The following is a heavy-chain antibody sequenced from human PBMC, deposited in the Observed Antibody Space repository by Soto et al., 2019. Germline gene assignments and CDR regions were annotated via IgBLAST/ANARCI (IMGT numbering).Heavy chain of an antibody. J-gene: IGHJ2*01. CDR2: INHSGST. Sequence: QVQLQQWGAGLLKPSETLSLTCAVYGGSFSGYYWSWIRQPPGKGLEWIGEINHSGSTNYNPSLKGRVTISVDTSKNQFSLKLSSVTAADTAVYYCARADIVVVPATYEDWYFDLWGRGTLVTVSS. D-gene: IGHD2-2*01. CDR3: ARADIVVVPATYEDWYFDL. CDR1: GGSFSGYY. V-gene: IGHV4-34*01.